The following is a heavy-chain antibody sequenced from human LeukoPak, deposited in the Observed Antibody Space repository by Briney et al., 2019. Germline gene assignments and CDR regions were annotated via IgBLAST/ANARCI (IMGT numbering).Heavy chain of an antibody. D-gene: IGHD5-12*01. CDR1: GYTFNNYD. Sequence: ASVKVSCKASGYTFNNYDINWVRQATGQGLEWMGWMNPNSGNTGYAQKFQGRVTMTRNTSISTAYMELSSLRSEDTAVYYCARGNRWLRRSLGYWGQGTLVTVSS. V-gene: IGHV1-8*01. CDR2: MNPNSGNT. CDR3: ARGNRWLRRSLGY. J-gene: IGHJ4*02.